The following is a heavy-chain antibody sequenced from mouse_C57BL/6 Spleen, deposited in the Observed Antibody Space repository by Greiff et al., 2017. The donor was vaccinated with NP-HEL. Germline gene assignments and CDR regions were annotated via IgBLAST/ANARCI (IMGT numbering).Heavy chain of an antibody. CDR2: ISYDGSN. V-gene: IGHV3-6*01. Sequence: EVKLMESGPGLVKPSQSLSLTCSVTGYSITSGYYWNWIRQFPGNKLEWMGYISYDGSNNYNPSLKNRISITRDTSKNQFFLKLNSVTTEDTATYYCARESITTVVANWYFDVWGTGTTVTVSS. D-gene: IGHD1-1*01. J-gene: IGHJ1*03. CDR3: ARESITTVVANWYFDV. CDR1: GYSITSGYY.